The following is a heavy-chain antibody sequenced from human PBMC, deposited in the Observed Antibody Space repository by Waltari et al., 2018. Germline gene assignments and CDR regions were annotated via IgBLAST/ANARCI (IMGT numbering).Heavy chain of an antibody. Sequence: EVQLLESGGGLVQPGGSLRLSCAASGFTFRSYDLGWVRRAPGKGLEWVSVIGSSGRNTYYADSVKGRFTISRDDSKNTLYLQMNSLRAEDTAVYYCAKGPAARTNWFDPWGQGTLVTVSS. CDR2: IGSSGRNT. V-gene: IGHV3-23*01. D-gene: IGHD2-2*01. CDR3: AKGPAARTNWFDP. J-gene: IGHJ5*02. CDR1: GFTFRSYD.